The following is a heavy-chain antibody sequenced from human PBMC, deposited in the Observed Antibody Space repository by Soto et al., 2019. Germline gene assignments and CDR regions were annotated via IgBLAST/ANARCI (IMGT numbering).Heavy chain of an antibody. D-gene: IGHD1-7*01. J-gene: IGHJ4*02. Sequence: GESLKISCKASGYNFGGYWIGWVRQMPGKGLEWMGIIFPGDSDTRYSPSFQGQVTISADKSISTVYLQWRSLKASDTAIYFGARGGVIGTPPDYWGQGTRVTVSS. CDR3: ARGGVIGTPPDY. CDR1: GYNFGGYW. CDR2: IFPGDSDT. V-gene: IGHV5-51*01.